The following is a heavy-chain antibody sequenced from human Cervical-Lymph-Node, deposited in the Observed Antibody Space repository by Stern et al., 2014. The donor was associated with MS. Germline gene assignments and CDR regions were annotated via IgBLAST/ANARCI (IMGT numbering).Heavy chain of an antibody. CDR2: ISYDGSSQ. CDR3: ARPAAARYFNY. CDR1: GFTFGRHS. V-gene: IGHV3-30-3*01. Sequence: VQLVESGGGVVQPGRSLRLSCATSGFTFGRHSMHWVRQGPGPGLELVAIISYDGSSQHYADSVKGRFTIARDNSNNTLYLQMNSLRIEDTAMYYCARPAAARYFNYWGQGSQVTVSS. D-gene: IGHD6-25*01. J-gene: IGHJ4*02.